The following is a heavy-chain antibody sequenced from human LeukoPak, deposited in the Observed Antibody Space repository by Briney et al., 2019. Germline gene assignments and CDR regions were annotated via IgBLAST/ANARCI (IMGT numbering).Heavy chain of an antibody. CDR3: ARVSYRGCYWGSFYYFDY. CDR2: ISAYNGNT. CDR1: GDTFTSYG. J-gene: IGHJ4*02. Sequence: ASVKVSCKASGDTFTSYGISWVRQAPGQGLEWTGWISAYNGNTNYAQKLQGRVTMTTDTSTSTAYMELRSLRSDDTAVYYCARVSYRGCYWGSFYYFDYWGQGTLVTVSS. D-gene: IGHD1-26*01. V-gene: IGHV1-18*01.